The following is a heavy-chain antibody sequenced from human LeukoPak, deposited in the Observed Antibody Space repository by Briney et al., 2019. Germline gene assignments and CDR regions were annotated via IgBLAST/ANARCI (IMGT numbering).Heavy chain of an antibody. D-gene: IGHD1-7*01. CDR2: IHYSGST. Sequence: KASETLSLTCTVSSGSITSYYWSWMRQPPGKGLAWIGYIHYSGSTNYNPSLKSRVTISLDTSKNQFSLKLSSVTAADTAVYYCASTEWNYARWGQGTLVTVSS. J-gene: IGHJ4*02. CDR3: ASTEWNYAR. CDR1: SGSITSYY. V-gene: IGHV4-59*08.